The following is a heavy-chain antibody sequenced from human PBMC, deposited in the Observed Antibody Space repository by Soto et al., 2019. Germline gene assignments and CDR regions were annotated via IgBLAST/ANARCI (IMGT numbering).Heavy chain of an antibody. V-gene: IGHV1-8*01. J-gene: IGHJ6*02. D-gene: IGHD1-26*01. CDR3: ARRSWDSGSYWVHYYYYYGMDV. Sequence: ASVKVSCKASGYTFTSYDINWVRQATGQGLEWMGWMNPNSGNTGYAQKFQGRVTMTRNTSISTAYMELSSLRSEDTAVYYCARRSWDSGSYWVHYYYYYGMDVWGQGTTVTVSS. CDR1: GYTFTSYD. CDR2: MNPNSGNT.